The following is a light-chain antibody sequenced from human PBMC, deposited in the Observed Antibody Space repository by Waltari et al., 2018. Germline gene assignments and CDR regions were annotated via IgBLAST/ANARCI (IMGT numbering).Light chain of an antibody. CDR2: DVN. CDR1: SSDVGGYDY. CDR3: CSYAGRATWA. V-gene: IGLV2-11*01. J-gene: IGLJ3*02. Sequence: QSALTQPRSVSGSPGHSVTISCTGTSSDVGGYDYVSWYQQHPGKAPKLVIYDVNNRPSGVPDRLSRSKSGNTASLIISGLQADDEADYNCCSYAGRATWAFGGGTKLTVL.